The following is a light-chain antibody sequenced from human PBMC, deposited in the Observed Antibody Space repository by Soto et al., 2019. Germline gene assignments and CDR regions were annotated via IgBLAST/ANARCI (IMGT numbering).Light chain of an antibody. Sequence: QSALTQPASVSGSPGQSITISCTGTSSDVGGYNFVSWYQQHPGKAPKLMIYEVSNRPSGVSNRFSGSKSGNTASLTISGLQAEDEAAYYCSSCTGSSTVVFGGGTKLTVL. J-gene: IGLJ2*01. CDR1: SSDVGGYNF. V-gene: IGLV2-14*01. CDR2: EVS. CDR3: SSCTGSSTVV.